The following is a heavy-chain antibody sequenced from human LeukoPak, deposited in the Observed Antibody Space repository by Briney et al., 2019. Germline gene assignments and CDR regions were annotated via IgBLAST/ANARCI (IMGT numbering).Heavy chain of an antibody. D-gene: IGHD2/OR15-2a*01. Sequence: ASVKVSCKASGYTFTTCGINWVRQAPGQGLEWMGWINPYNGHTNYAQKLQGRVTMTTDTSTSTAYMEPRSLRSDDTAVYYCARDRSMKPDTFDIWGQGTMVTVSS. CDR3: ARDRSMKPDTFDI. V-gene: IGHV1-18*01. CDR2: INPYNGHT. J-gene: IGHJ3*02. CDR1: GYTFTTCG.